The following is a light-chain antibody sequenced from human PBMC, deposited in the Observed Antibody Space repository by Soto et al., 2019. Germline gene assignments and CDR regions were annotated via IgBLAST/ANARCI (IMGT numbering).Light chain of an antibody. CDR3: QQYNSYSLT. Sequence: TQSPSVGDRVTITCRASQSISSWLAWYQQKPGKAPKLLIYKASSLESVVPSRFSGSGSGTEFTLTISSLQTDDVATYYCQQYNSYSLTFGGGTKVEIK. CDR2: KAS. J-gene: IGKJ4*01. V-gene: IGKV1-5*03. CDR1: QSISSW.